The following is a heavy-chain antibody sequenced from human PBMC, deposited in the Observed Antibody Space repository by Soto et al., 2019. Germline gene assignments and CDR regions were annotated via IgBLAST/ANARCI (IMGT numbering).Heavy chain of an antibody. Sequence: ASVKVSCKASGGTFSSYTITWVRQAPGQGLEWMGGITPIFVTANYAQKCQGRVTITADESTSTAYMELSSLSSEDTAVYYCAMHMEVLELSYYYYYGMDVCGQGTTVIGSS. D-gene: IGHD2-8*02. CDR3: AMHMEVLELSYYYYYGMDV. V-gene: IGHV1-69*13. CDR2: ITPIFVTA. J-gene: IGHJ6*02. CDR1: GGTFSSYT.